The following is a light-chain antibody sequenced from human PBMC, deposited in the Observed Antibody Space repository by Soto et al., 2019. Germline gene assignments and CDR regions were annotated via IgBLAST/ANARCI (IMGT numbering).Light chain of an antibody. Sequence: QSVLIQPASVSGSPGQSITISCTGSSSDFADFKFVSWYQQHPGKAPRLILYDFTHRPSGVSNRFSGSKSGNAASLTISGLQAEDEADYYCSSYTTSSTFFYVFGIGTKVTVL. J-gene: IGLJ1*01. CDR3: SSYTTSSTFFYV. CDR1: SSDFADFKF. V-gene: IGLV2-14*01. CDR2: DFT.